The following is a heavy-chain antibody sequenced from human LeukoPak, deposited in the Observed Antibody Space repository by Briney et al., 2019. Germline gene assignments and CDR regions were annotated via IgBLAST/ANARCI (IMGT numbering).Heavy chain of an antibody. Sequence: SETLSLTCTVSGGSISSYYWSCIRQPAGEGLEWIGRIYGSGSTNYNPSLKSRVTMSVDTSKNQFSLNLTSVTAADTAVYYCARSAAGGWYYFDNWGEGTLVTVSS. J-gene: IGHJ4*02. CDR3: ARSAAGGWYYFDN. CDR1: GGSISSYY. D-gene: IGHD6-25*01. V-gene: IGHV4-4*07. CDR2: IYGSGST.